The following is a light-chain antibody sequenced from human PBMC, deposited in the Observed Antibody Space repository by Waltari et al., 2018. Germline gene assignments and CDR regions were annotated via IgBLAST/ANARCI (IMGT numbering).Light chain of an antibody. Sequence: IVLTQSPATLSLSPGERATLSCRASQSVSSYLAWYQQKPGQAPRLLIYDAFNSATGIPAMFSGSGSWTDFTLTISSLEPEDFAVYYCQQRSNWPLIFGGGTKVEIK. CDR3: QQRSNWPLI. CDR2: DAF. V-gene: IGKV3-11*01. J-gene: IGKJ4*01. CDR1: QSVSSY.